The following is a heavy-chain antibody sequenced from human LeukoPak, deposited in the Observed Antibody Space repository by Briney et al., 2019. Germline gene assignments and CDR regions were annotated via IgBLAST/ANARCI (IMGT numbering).Heavy chain of an antibody. Sequence: SETLSLTCTVSGGSISSYFWSWMRQPAGKGLEWIGRIYDSGATTYNPSLRSRVTMSVDTSKNQLYLNLRYVTAADTAVYYCARKDGDYWGQGTLVTVSS. J-gene: IGHJ4*02. CDR2: IYDSGAT. V-gene: IGHV4-4*07. CDR3: ARKDGDY. CDR1: GGSISSYF.